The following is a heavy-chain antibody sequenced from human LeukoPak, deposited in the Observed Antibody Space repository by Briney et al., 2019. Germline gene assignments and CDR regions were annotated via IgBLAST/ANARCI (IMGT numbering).Heavy chain of an antibody. CDR2: ISPYNGNT. J-gene: IGHJ5*02. CDR3: ARGGVGHCSGGSCPTSWFDP. V-gene: IGHV1-18*01. Sequence: GAPVKVSCKASGYTFTNFGISWVRQAPGQGLEWMGWISPYNGNTDYPQKVQGRVTMTTDTSTSTAYMELRSLRSDDTAVYYCARGGVGHCSGGSCPTSWFDPWGQGTLVTVSS. CDR1: GYTFTNFG. D-gene: IGHD2-15*01.